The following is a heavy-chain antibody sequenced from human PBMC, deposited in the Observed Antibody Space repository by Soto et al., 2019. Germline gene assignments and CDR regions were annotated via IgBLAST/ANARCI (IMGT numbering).Heavy chain of an antibody. CDR3: ARDYNWNVLEDCYMDV. CDR1: GYTFTSYG. CDR2: ISAYNGNT. D-gene: IGHD1-20*01. Sequence: ASVKVSCKASGYTFTSYGISWVRQAPGQGLEWMGWISAYNGNTNYAQKLQGRVTMTTDTSTSTAYMELRSLRSDDTAVYYCARDYNWNVLEDCYMDVWGKGTTVTVSS. V-gene: IGHV1-18*01. J-gene: IGHJ6*03.